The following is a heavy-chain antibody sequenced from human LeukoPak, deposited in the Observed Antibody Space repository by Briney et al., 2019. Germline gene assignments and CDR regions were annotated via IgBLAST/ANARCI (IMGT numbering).Heavy chain of an antibody. CDR1: GFTFDDYA. V-gene: IGHV3-9*01. Sequence: TGRSLRLSCAASGFTFDDYAMHRGRQAPGRGLGWVSGISWNSGSIGYADSVKGRFTISRDNAKNSLYLQMNSLRAEDTALYYCARGHCSSTSCYSGFDYWGQGTLVTVSS. D-gene: IGHD2-2*01. CDR3: ARGHCSSTSCYSGFDY. J-gene: IGHJ4*02. CDR2: ISWNSGSI.